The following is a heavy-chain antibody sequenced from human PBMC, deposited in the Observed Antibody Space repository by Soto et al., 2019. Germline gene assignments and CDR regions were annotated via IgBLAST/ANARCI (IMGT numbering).Heavy chain of an antibody. V-gene: IGHV1-18*01. CDR3: ARLSSGTLYFDY. J-gene: IGHJ4*02. D-gene: IGHD6-19*01. CDR2: TSAYNGNT. CDR1: GYTFTSYG. Sequence: ASVKVSCKASGYTFTSYGISWVRQAPGQGLEWMGWTSAYNGNTNYAQKLQGRVTMTTDTSTSTAYMELRSLRSDDTAVYYCARLSSGTLYFDYWGQGTLVTVSS.